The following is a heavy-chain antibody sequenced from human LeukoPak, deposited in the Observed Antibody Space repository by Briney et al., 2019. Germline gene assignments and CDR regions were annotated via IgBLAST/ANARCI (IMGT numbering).Heavy chain of an antibody. J-gene: IGHJ5*02. CDR3: ARDLDYYGSKWFDP. CDR1: GGTFSSYA. Sequence: SVKVSCKASGGTFSSYAISWVRQAPGQGLEWMGGIIPIFGTATYAQKFQGRVTITADESTSTAYMELSSLRSEDTAVYYCARDLDYYGSKWFDPWGQGTLVTVSS. CDR2: IIPIFGTA. V-gene: IGHV1-69*13. D-gene: IGHD3-10*01.